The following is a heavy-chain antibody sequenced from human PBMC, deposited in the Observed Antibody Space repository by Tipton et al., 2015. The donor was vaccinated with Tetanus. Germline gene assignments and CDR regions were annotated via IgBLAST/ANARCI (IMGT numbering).Heavy chain of an antibody. Sequence: LRLSCTVSGVSIADNSNYWGWIRQPPGKGLEWIGSIYFSGDTYSNPSIKSRVTMSVDTSRTQFSLRLSSLTAADTAVYYCARHNSGYFTFFDYWGQGTLVTVSS. J-gene: IGHJ4*02. CDR2: IYFSGDT. D-gene: IGHD3-3*01. CDR1: GVSIADNSNY. CDR3: ARHNSGYFTFFDY. V-gene: IGHV4-39*01.